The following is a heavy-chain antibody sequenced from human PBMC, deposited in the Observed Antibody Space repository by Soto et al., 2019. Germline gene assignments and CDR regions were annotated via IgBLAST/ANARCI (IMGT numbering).Heavy chain of an antibody. CDR1: GYSFAGYW. Sequence: GESLKISCKGSGYSFAGYWITWVRQKPGKGLEWMGRIDPSDSQTYYSPSFRGHVTISVTKSITTVFLQWSSLRASDTAMYYCARQIYDSDTGPNFQYYFDSWGQGTPVTVTS. J-gene: IGHJ4*02. CDR2: IDPSDSQT. CDR3: ARQIYDSDTGPNFQYYFDS. D-gene: IGHD3-22*01. V-gene: IGHV5-10-1*01.